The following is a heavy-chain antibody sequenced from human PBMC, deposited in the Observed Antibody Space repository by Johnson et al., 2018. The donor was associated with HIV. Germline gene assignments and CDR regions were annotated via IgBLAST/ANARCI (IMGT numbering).Heavy chain of an antibody. CDR3: AKPPSMGADAFDI. CDR2: ISSDGSNK. CDR1: GFTFSSYA. V-gene: IGHV3-30*04. Sequence: QVQLVESGGGVVQPGRSLRLSCAASGFTFSSYAMHWVRQAPGKGLEWVAVISSDGSNKYYADSVKGGFTSSRDNSKNTLYLQMNSLRSEDTAVYYCAKPPSMGADAFDIWGQGTMVTVSS. J-gene: IGHJ3*02. D-gene: IGHD3-16*01.